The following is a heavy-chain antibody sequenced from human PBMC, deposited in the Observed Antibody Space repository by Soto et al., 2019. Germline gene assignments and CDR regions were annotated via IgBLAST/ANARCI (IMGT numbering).Heavy chain of an antibody. Sequence: GASVKVSCKASGYTFTSYAMNWVRQAPGQGLEWMGIINPSGGSTSYAQKFQGRVTMTRDTSTSTVYMELSSLRSEDTAVYYCARDYRDGSGSYYCVYWGQGTLVTVSS. J-gene: IGHJ4*02. V-gene: IGHV1-46*03. D-gene: IGHD3-10*01. CDR2: INPSGGST. CDR1: GYTFTSYA. CDR3: ARDYRDGSGSYYCVY.